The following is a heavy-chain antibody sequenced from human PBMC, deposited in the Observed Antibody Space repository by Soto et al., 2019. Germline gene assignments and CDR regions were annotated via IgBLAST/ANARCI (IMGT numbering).Heavy chain of an antibody. CDR1: GFTFSYYW. CDR2: INGDGTST. D-gene: IGHD6-13*01. Sequence: EVQLVESGGGLVQPGGSLRLSCAASGFTFSYYWMHWVRQDPGKGLVWVSRINGDGTSTTYADSAKGRFTISRDNAKNTLDLQMNNLRVEETAVYYCARGPAQYSSSWPFDYWGQGTLVSVSS. CDR3: ARGPAQYSSSWPFDY. V-gene: IGHV3-74*03. J-gene: IGHJ4*02.